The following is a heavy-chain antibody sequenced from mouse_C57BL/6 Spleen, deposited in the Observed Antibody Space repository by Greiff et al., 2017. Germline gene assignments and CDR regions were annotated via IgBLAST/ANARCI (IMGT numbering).Heavy chain of an antibody. Sequence: EVKLVESGGGLVQPGGSLSLSCAASGFTFTDYYMSWVRQPPGKALEWLGFIRNKANGYTTEYSASVKGRFTISRDNSQSILYLQMNALRAEDSATYYCARIYYDYDGYAMDYWGQGTSVTVSS. CDR1: GFTFTDYY. J-gene: IGHJ4*01. CDR3: ARIYYDYDGYAMDY. CDR2: IRNKANGYTT. D-gene: IGHD2-4*01. V-gene: IGHV7-3*01.